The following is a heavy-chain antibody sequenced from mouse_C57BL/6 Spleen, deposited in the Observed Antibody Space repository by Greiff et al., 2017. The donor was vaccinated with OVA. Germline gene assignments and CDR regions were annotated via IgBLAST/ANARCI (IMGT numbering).Heavy chain of an antibody. J-gene: IGHJ4*01. CDR2: IRSKSSNYAT. D-gene: IGHD1-1*01. Sequence: DVHLVQSGGGLVQPKGSLKLSCAASGFTFNTYAMHWVRQAPGQGLEWVARIRSKSSNYATYYADSVKDKLTISRDDSQSMLFLHMNNLKTEDTAMYYCVRAFYYGSTYSALDYWGQGTSLTVSS. CDR1: GFTFNTYA. V-gene: IGHV10-3*01. CDR3: VRAFYYGSTYSALDY.